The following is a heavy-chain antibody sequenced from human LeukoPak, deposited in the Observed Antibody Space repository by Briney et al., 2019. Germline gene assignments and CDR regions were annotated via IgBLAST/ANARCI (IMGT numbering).Heavy chain of an antibody. Sequence: PSQTLSLTCTVSGGSISSGSYYWNWIRQHPGMGLEWIWYIYHSGSTSYNPSLKSRVSISVDTSKNQFSLRLSSVTAANTAVYYCARGPRDYGSGSYYNVLAFDYWGQGTLVTVSS. J-gene: IGHJ4*02. V-gene: IGHV4-31*03. CDR2: IYHSGST. CDR1: GGSISSGSYY. D-gene: IGHD3-10*01. CDR3: ARGPRDYGSGSYYNVLAFDY.